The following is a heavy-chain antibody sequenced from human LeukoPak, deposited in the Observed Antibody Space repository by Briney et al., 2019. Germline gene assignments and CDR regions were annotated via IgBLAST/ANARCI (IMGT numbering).Heavy chain of an antibody. J-gene: IGHJ4*02. V-gene: IGHV4-39*07. D-gene: IGHD5-12*01. Sequence: SETLSLTCTVSGGSISSSSYYWGWIRQPPGKGLEWIGSIYYSGSTYYNPSLKSRVTISVDTSKNQFSLKLSSVTAADTAVYYCARRLYDGYDYWGQGTLVTVSS. CDR2: IYYSGST. CDR3: ARRLYDGYDY. CDR1: GGSISSSSYY.